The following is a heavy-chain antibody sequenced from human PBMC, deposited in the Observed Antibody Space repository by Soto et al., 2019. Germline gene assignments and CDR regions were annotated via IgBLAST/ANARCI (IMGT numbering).Heavy chain of an antibody. J-gene: IGHJ4*02. CDR3: ARIRRSSGWYDSDY. V-gene: IGHV2-26*01. CDR2: IFSNDEK. CDR1: GFSLSNARMG. Sequence: QVTLKESGPVLVKPTETLTLTCTVSGFSLSNARMGVSWIRQPPGKALEWLAHIFSNDEKSYSTSLKSRLTISKDTSKSPVVLTMTNMDPVDTATCYCARIRRSSGWYDSDYWGQGTLVTVSS. D-gene: IGHD6-19*01.